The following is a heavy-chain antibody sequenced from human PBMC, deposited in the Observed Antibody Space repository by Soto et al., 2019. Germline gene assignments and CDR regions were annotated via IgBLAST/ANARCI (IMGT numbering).Heavy chain of an antibody. CDR2: ISAYNGNT. CDR1: GYTFASSA. Sequence: QVQLVQSGAEVKKPGASVQVSCKASGYTFASSAISWMRQAPGQGLEWMGWISAYNGNTNYAQKLQGRVTMTTDTSTSTAYMELRSVRSVDAAVYYCARDRPPPDYWGQATLVTVSS. V-gene: IGHV1-18*01. CDR3: ARDRPPPDY. J-gene: IGHJ4*02.